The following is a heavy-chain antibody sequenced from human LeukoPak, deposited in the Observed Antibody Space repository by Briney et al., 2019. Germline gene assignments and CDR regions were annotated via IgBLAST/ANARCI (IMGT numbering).Heavy chain of an antibody. CDR1: GLTFDDYA. CDR2: VTWNSDTI. J-gene: IGHJ4*02. V-gene: IGHV3-9*01. D-gene: IGHD1-26*01. CDR3: TKDISVGATPYYFDY. Sequence: GGSLRLSCAASGLTFDDYAMHWVRQAPGKGLEWVSGVTWNSDTIGYADSVMGRFTISRDNAKNSLYLQMNNLRAEDTALYYCTKDISVGATPYYFDYWGQGTLVTVSS.